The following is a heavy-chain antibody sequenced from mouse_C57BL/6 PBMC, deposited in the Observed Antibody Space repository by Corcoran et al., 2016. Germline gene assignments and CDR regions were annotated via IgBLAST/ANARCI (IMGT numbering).Heavy chain of an antibody. CDR3: ARPRCTMVTTNYAMDY. V-gene: IGHV1-26*01. D-gene: IGHD2-2*01. Sequence: EVQLQQSGPELVKPGASVKISCKASGYTFTDYYMNWVKQSHGKSLEWIGDINPNNGGTSYNQKFKGKATLTVDKSSSTAYMELRSLTSEDSAVYYCARPRCTMVTTNYAMDYWGQGTSVTVSS. CDR2: INPNNGGT. CDR1: GYTFTDYY. J-gene: IGHJ4*01.